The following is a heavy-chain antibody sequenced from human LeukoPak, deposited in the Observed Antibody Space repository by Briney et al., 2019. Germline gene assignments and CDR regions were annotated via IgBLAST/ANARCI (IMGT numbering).Heavy chain of an antibody. D-gene: IGHD6-19*01. J-gene: IGHJ5*02. CDR3: AREAGGSHSSGWAGWFDP. V-gene: IGHV1-69*04. CDR2: IFPIFGIA. CDR1: GGTFSSYA. Sequence: ASVKVSCKASGGTFSSYAISWVRQAPGQGLEWMGRIFPIFGIANYAQKFQGRVTITADKSTSTAYMELSSLRSEDTAVYYCAREAGGSHSSGWAGWFDPWGQGTLVTVSS.